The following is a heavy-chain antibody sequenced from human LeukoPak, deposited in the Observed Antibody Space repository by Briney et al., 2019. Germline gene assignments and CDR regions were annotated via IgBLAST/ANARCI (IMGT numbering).Heavy chain of an antibody. D-gene: IGHD1-26*01. CDR1: GFTFSSYA. V-gene: IGHV3-30*04. CDR3: AKDGYSGSFSYYYMDV. Sequence: PGRSLRLSCAASGFTFSSYAMHWVRQPPGKGLEWVAVISYDGSNKYYADSVKGRFTISRDNSKNTLYLQMNSLRAEDTAVYYCAKDGYSGSFSYYYMDVWGKGTTVTISS. J-gene: IGHJ6*03. CDR2: ISYDGSNK.